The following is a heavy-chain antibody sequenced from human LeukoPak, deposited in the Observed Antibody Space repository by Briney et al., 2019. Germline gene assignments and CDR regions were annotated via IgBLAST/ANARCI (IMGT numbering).Heavy chain of an antibody. CDR3: ARDSTPTYYSGTYYFEY. Sequence: ASVKVSCKASGGTFSSYAISWVRQAPGQGLEWMGMINPSGGSTTYAQKFQGRVTMTRDTSTTTVYMELSSLRSEDTAVYYCARDSTPTYYSGTYYFEYWGQGTLVTVSS. CDR2: INPSGGST. D-gene: IGHD1-26*01. V-gene: IGHV1-46*01. CDR1: GGTFSSYA. J-gene: IGHJ4*02.